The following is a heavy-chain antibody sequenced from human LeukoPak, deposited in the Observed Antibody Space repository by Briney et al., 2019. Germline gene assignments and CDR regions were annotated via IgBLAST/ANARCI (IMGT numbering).Heavy chain of an antibody. J-gene: IGHJ6*02. CDR3: AKSLGEYSSSWLYYYYYGMDV. CDR1: GFTFSSYG. CDR2: ISYDGSNK. Sequence: GGSLRLSCAASGFTFSSYGMHWVRQAPGKGLEWVAVISYDGSNKYYADSVKGRFTISRDNSKNTLYLQMNSLRAEDTAVYYCAKSLGEYSSSWLYYYYYGMDVWGQGTTVTVSS. D-gene: IGHD6-13*01. V-gene: IGHV3-30*18.